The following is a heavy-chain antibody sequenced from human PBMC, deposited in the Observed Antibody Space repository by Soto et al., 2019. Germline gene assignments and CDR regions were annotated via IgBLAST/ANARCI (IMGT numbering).Heavy chain of an antibody. Sequence: GGSLTLSCAASGFPFDDYAMHWVRQAPGKGLEWVSGISWNSGSIGYADSVKGRFTISRDNAKNSLYLQMNSLRAEDTALYYCAKDVDYDILTGCPHYWGQGTQVTVSS. CDR3: AKDVDYDILTGCPHY. J-gene: IGHJ4*02. D-gene: IGHD3-9*01. CDR1: GFPFDDYA. CDR2: ISWNSGSI. V-gene: IGHV3-9*01.